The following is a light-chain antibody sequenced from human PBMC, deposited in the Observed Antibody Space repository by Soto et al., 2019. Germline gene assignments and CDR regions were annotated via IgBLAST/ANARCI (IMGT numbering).Light chain of an antibody. V-gene: IGLV2-8*01. CDR1: SSDIGGYHY. CDR2: EVS. J-gene: IGLJ1*01. Sequence: QSDLTQPPSASRSPGQSVTISCTGTSSDIGGYHYGSWYQWHPGKVPKLMIYEVSKRPSAVPDRFSGSKSGNTASLTVSGLQAEDEADYYCSSYAGSKNYVFGSGTKVTVL. CDR3: SSYAGSKNYV.